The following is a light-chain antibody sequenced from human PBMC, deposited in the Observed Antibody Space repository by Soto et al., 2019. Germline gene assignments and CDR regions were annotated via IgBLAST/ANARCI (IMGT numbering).Light chain of an antibody. CDR2: SNN. Sequence: QAVVTQPPSASGTPGQRVTISCSGSSSNIGSNTVNWYQQLPGTAPKLLIYSNNQRPSGIPDRFSGSKSGTSASLAISGLQSGDEADYYCAAWDDSLNGRYVFGTGTKVTVL. J-gene: IGLJ1*01. CDR1: SSNIGSNT. CDR3: AAWDDSLNGRYV. V-gene: IGLV1-44*01.